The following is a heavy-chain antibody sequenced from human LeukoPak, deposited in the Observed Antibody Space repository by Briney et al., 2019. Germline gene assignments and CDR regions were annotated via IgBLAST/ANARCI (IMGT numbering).Heavy chain of an antibody. Sequence: ASVKVSCKASGYTFTGYYMHWVRQAPGQGLEWMGWINPSSGGANYAQKFQGRVTMTSDTSISTAYMELSRLRSDDTAVYYCASGRPGSGWAFDYWGQGTLVTVSS. CDR2: INPSSGGA. CDR3: ASGRPGSGWAFDY. CDR1: GYTFTGYY. V-gene: IGHV1-2*02. J-gene: IGHJ4*01. D-gene: IGHD6-19*01.